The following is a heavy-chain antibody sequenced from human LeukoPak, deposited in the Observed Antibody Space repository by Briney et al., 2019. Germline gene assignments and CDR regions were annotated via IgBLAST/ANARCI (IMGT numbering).Heavy chain of an antibody. CDR2: INHSGST. CDR1: GGSFSGYY. V-gene: IGHV4-34*01. Sequence: SETLSLTCAVYGGSFSGYYWSWIRQPPGKGLEWIGEINHSGSTNYNPSLKSRVTISVDTSKNQFSLKLSSVTAADTAVYYCARGSVNYCSSTSCSGAFDIWGRGTMVTVSS. D-gene: IGHD2-2*01. J-gene: IGHJ3*02. CDR3: ARGSVNYCSSTSCSGAFDI.